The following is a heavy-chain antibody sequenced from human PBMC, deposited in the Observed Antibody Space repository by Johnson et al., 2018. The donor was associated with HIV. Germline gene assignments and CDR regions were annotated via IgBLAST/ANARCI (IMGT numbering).Heavy chain of an antibody. Sequence: QVQLVESGGGLVQPGGSLRLSCAASGFTVSNNFMNWVRQAPGKGLEWVAVISYDGSNKYFADSVKGRFTISRDNSKNTLYLQMSSLRAEDTAVYYCARGGIIHDAFDIWGQGTMVTVSS. CDR3: ARGGIIHDAFDI. J-gene: IGHJ3*02. CDR2: ISYDGSNK. D-gene: IGHD1-1*01. CDR1: GFTVSNNF. V-gene: IGHV3-30*03.